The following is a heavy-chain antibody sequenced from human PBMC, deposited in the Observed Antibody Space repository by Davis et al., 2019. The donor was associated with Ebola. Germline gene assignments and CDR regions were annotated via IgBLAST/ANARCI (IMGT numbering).Heavy chain of an antibody. Sequence: ASVKVSCKASGGTFSSYAISWVRQAPGQGLEWMGWISAYNGNTNYAQKFQGRVTITRDTSASTAYMELSSLRSEDTAVYYCARDIAVGHFDYWGQGTLVTVSS. J-gene: IGHJ4*02. D-gene: IGHD6-19*01. CDR3: ARDIAVGHFDY. CDR2: ISAYNGNT. CDR1: GGTFSSYA. V-gene: IGHV1-18*01.